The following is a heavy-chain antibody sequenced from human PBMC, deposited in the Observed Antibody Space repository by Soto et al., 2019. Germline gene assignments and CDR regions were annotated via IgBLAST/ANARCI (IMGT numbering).Heavy chain of an antibody. CDR2: ISWNSGSI. V-gene: IGHV3-9*01. CDR1: GFTFDDYA. CDR3: AKDLQRVVTSYAFDI. J-gene: IGHJ3*02. Sequence: EVQLVESGGGLVQPGRSLRLSCAASGFTFDDYAMHWVRQAPGKGLEWVSGISWNSGSIGYADSVKGRFTISSDNAKNSLYLQMNSLRAEDTALYYCAKDLQRVVTSYAFDIWGQGTMVTVSS. D-gene: IGHD2-21*02.